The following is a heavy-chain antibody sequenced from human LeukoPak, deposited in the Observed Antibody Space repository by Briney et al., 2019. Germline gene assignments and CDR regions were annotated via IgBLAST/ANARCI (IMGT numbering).Heavy chain of an antibody. CDR2: IKQDGSEK. Sequence: GGSLRLSCAASGFTFSSYWMSWVRQAPGKGLEWVANIKQDGSEKYYVDSVRGRFTISRDNDGNSLYLQMNSLRDEDTALYYCASLHHLPRGGVPVTISWGQGTLVTVSS. CDR3: ASLHHLPRGGVPVTIS. J-gene: IGHJ5*02. CDR1: GFTFSSYW. D-gene: IGHD6-19*01. V-gene: IGHV3-7*02.